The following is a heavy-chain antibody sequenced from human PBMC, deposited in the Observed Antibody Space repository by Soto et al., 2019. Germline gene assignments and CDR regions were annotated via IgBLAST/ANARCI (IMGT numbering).Heavy chain of an antibody. CDR2: IIPILGIA. J-gene: IGHJ4*02. D-gene: IGHD2-15*01. CDR1: GGTFSSYT. CDR3: ATSPAGYCSGGSCETAGSDY. V-gene: IGHV1-69*02. Sequence: QVQLVQSGAEVKKPGSSVKVSCKASGGTFSSYTISWVRQAPGQGLEWMGRIIPILGIANYAQKFPGRVTITADKSTSTAYMELSSLRSEDTAVYYCATSPAGYCSGGSCETAGSDYWGQGTLVTVSS.